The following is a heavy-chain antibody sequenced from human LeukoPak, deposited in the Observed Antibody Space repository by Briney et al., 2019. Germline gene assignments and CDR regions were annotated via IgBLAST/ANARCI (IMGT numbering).Heavy chain of an antibody. CDR3: ARGTMTTVTYYFDY. J-gene: IGHJ4*02. D-gene: IGHD4-17*01. CDR1: GGSFSGYY. V-gene: IGHV4-34*01. Sequence: SETLSLTCAVYGGSFSGYYWSWIRQPPGKGLEWIGEINHSGSTNYNPSLKSRVTISVDTSKNQFSLKLSSVTAADTAVYYCARGTMTTVTYYFDYWGQGTLVTISS. CDR2: INHSGST.